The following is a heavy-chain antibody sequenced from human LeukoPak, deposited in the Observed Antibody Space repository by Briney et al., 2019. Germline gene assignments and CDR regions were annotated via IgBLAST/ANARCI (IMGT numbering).Heavy chain of an antibody. CDR2: INPSGGST. CDR3: AREGAAVAGQDIFDY. Sequence: GASVKVSCKASGYTFTSYYMHWVRQAPGQGLERMGIINPSGGSTSYAQKFQGRVTMTRDTSTSTVYMELSSLRSEDTAVYYCAREGAAVAGQDIFDYWGQGTLVTVSS. D-gene: IGHD6-19*01. CDR1: GYTFTSYY. V-gene: IGHV1-46*01. J-gene: IGHJ4*02.